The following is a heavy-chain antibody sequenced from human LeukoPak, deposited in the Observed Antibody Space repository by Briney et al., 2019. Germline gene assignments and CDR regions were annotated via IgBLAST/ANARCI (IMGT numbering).Heavy chain of an antibody. CDR3: AGDGHETYYGSGSYYNASPSDAFDI. V-gene: IGHV1-46*01. Sequence: GASVKVSCKASGYTSTSYYMHWVRQAPGQGLEWMGIINPSGGSTSYAQKFQGRVTMTRDTSTSTVYMELSSLRSEDTAVYYCAGDGHETYYGSGSYYNASPSDAFDIWGQGTMVTVSS. D-gene: IGHD3-10*01. CDR2: INPSGGST. J-gene: IGHJ3*02. CDR1: GYTSTSYY.